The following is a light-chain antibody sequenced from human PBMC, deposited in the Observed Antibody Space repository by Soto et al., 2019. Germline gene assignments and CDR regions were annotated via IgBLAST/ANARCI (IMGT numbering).Light chain of an antibody. V-gene: IGLV1-51*02. CDR2: ENN. Sequence: QSVLTQPPSVSAAPGQKVTISCSGSSSNIGINYVSWYQHLPGTAPKLLIYENNKRPSGIPDRFSGSKSGTSATLGITGLQTGDEADYYCGTWDSSLSAGVFGGGTQLTVL. CDR3: GTWDSSLSAGV. CDR1: SSNIGINY. J-gene: IGLJ2*01.